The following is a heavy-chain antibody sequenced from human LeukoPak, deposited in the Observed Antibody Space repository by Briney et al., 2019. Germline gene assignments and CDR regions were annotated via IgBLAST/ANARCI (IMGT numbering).Heavy chain of an antibody. D-gene: IGHD6-13*01. J-gene: IGHJ6*02. V-gene: IGHV4-61*01. CDR3: ATFSSSWAYYYYGMDV. CDR2: IYYSGST. CDR1: GGSVSSGSYY. Sequence: SETLSLTRTVSGGSVSSGSYYWSWIRQPPGKGLEWIGYIYYSGSTNYNPSLKSRVTISVDTSKNQFSLKLSSVTAADTAVYYCATFSSSWAYYYYGMDVWGQGTTVTVSS.